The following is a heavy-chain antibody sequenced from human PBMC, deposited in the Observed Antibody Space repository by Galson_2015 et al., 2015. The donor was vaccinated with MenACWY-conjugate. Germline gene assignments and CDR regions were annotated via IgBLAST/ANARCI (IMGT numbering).Heavy chain of an antibody. D-gene: IGHD3-10*01. V-gene: IGHV1-18*01. CDR3: ARTSYYGSGSYAMFDY. Sequence: SVKVSCKASGYTFSTSAISWVRQAPGQGLEWMGWISADKGNTNYAQNLQGRVTMTTDTSTSTAYMELRSLRSDDTAVYYCARTSYYGSGSYAMFDYWGQGTLVTVSS. CDR1: GYTFSTSA. CDR2: ISADKGNT. J-gene: IGHJ4*02.